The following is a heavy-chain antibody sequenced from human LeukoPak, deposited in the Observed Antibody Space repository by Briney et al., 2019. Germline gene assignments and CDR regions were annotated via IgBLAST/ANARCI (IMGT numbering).Heavy chain of an antibody. D-gene: IGHD3-9*01. J-gene: IGHJ5*02. CDR3: ARDLSHILTGNYIASGNWFDP. CDR2: IIPIFGTA. CDR1: GGTFSSYA. V-gene: IGHV1-69*13. Sequence: ASVKVSCKASGGTFSSYAISWVRQAPGQGLEWMGGIIPIFGTANYAQKFQGRVTITADESTSTAYMELSSLRSEDTAVYYCARDLSHILTGNYIASGNWFDPWGQGTLVTVSS.